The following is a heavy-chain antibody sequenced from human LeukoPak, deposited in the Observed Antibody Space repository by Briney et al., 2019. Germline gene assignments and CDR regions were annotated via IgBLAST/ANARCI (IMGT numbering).Heavy chain of an antibody. CDR2: ISSSSSYI. CDR1: GFTFSSYS. V-gene: IGHV3-21*04. J-gene: IGHJ4*02. CDR3: ARGYITGTTRVYFDY. Sequence: GGSLRLSCAASGFTFSSYSMNWVRQAPGKGLEWVSSISSSSSYIYYADSVKGRFTISRDNAKNSLYLQMNSLRAEDTALYYCARGYITGTTRVYFDYWGQGTLVTVSS. D-gene: IGHD1-7*01.